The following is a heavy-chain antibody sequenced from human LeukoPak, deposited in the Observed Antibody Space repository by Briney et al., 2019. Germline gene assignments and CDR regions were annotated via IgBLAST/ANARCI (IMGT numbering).Heavy chain of an antibody. CDR1: GFTFHGYP. CDR2: ISGSGLST. V-gene: IGHV3-23*01. J-gene: IGHJ4*02. CDR3: ARGQGVVGATTRGYFGY. D-gene: IGHD1-26*01. Sequence: GGSLRLSXAASGFTFHGYPMTWVRQAPGKGLEWVSTISGSGLSTYYADSVKGRFSISRDNSNQTLYLQMSSVRADDTAVYYCARGQGVVGATTRGYFGYWGQGALVTVSS.